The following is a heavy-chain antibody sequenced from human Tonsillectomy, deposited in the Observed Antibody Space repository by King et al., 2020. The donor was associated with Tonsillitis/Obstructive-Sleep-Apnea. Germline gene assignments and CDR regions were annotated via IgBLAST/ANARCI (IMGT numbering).Heavy chain of an antibody. CDR2: IDYSGFT. Sequence: VQLQESGPGLVKPSETLSLSCTVSGGSISSYYWSWNRQPPGKGLEWIGYIDYSGFTNCNPSLKSRVTISVDTSKNQFSLKLSSVTAADTAVYYCARGPVLGTGDSYFDYWGQGTLVTVSS. D-gene: IGHD2-21*02. V-gene: IGHV4-59*01. J-gene: IGHJ4*02. CDR1: GGSISSYY. CDR3: ARGPVLGTGDSYFDY.